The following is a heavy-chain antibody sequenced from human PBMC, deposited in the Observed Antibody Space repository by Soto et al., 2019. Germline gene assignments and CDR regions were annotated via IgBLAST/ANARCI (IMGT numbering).Heavy chain of an antibody. V-gene: IGHV5-10-1*01. D-gene: IGHD1-1*01. Sequence: PGESLKISCKGSGYSFTSYWISWVRQMPGKGLEWMGRIDPSDSYTNYSPSFQGHVTISADKSISTAYLQWSSLKASDTAMYYCASLRQPSHYYYYGMDVWGQGTTVTVSS. CDR2: IDPSDSYT. CDR3: ASLRQPSHYYYYGMDV. CDR1: GYSFTSYW. J-gene: IGHJ6*02.